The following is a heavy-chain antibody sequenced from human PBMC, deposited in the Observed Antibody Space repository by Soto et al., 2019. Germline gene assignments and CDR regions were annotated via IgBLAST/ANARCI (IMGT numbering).Heavy chain of an antibody. Sequence: QVQLQQWGTRLLKPSETLSLTCAVFGESFSGHYWSWIRQTPGKGLEWIGEIEHGGSTNYNPSLKSRVRMSVDTTSKQFSLRLNSVIAADTAVYYCARAPMVRGVPLDFDYWGQGTLVTVSS. CDR3: ARAPMVRGVPLDFDY. J-gene: IGHJ4*02. CDR1: GESFSGHY. D-gene: IGHD3-10*01. V-gene: IGHV4-34*02. CDR2: IEHGGST.